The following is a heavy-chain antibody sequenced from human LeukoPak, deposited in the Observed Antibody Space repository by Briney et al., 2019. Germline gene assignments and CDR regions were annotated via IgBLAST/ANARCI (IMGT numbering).Heavy chain of an antibody. CDR1: GFTFSSYA. CDR3: ARDRLRGDGDWYFDL. D-gene: IGHD4-17*01. J-gene: IGHJ2*01. Sequence: GGSLRLSCAASGFTFSSYAMSWVRQAPGKGLEWVSGIGTAGDTYYPGSVKGRFTISRENAKNSLYLQMNSLRAGDTAVYYCARDRLRGDGDWYFDLWGRGTLVTVSS. CDR2: IGTAGDT. V-gene: IGHV3-13*01.